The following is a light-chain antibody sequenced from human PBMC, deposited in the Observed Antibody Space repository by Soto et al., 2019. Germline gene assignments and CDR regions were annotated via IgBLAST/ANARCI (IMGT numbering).Light chain of an antibody. CDR3: QQSYTSPYT. CDR2: AAS. CDR1: QSISNF. V-gene: IGKV1-39*01. J-gene: IGKJ2*01. Sequence: DIQMTQSPSSLSASVGDRVTITCRASQSISNFLNWYQQKPGKAPELPIYAASSRDSGVPSRFSGSGSGTNFTLTISSLQSEDFAAYSCQQSYTSPYTFGQGTKLEIK.